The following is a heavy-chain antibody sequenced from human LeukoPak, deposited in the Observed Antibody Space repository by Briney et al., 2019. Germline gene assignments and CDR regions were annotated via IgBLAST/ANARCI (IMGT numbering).Heavy chain of an antibody. V-gene: IGHV3-66*01. D-gene: IGHD3-10*01. Sequence: GGSLRLSCAASGFTLSSNYMSWVRQAPGKGLEWVSVIYSGGSTYYADSVKGRFTISRDNSKNTLYLQMNSLRAEDTAVYYCARDLAWFGEEGMGVWGQGTTVTVSS. CDR1: GFTLSSNY. CDR3: ARDLAWFGEEGMGV. CDR2: IYSGGST. J-gene: IGHJ6*02.